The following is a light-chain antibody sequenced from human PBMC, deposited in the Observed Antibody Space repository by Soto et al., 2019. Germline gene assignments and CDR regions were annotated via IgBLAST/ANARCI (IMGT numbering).Light chain of an antibody. CDR3: QQYYTGRT. J-gene: IGKJ1*01. CDR2: WAS. Sequence: DIVMTQSPDSLAVSLGERATINCKSSQTILYSSNSRNYLAWYQHKPGQPPKLLIYWASTRESGVPDRFSGSGSGRDFPLAISGLQAEDVAIDYCQQYYTGRTFGQGTKVEIK. CDR1: QTILYSSNSRNY. V-gene: IGKV4-1*01.